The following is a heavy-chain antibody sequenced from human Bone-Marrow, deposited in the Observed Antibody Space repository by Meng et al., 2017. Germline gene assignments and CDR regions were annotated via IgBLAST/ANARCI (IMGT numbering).Heavy chain of an antibody. CDR1: GFSLINARLG. J-gene: IGHJ6*02. CDR3: ARIHIRYFDWLLYPKYYYYGMDV. CDR2: IFSNDEK. V-gene: IGHV2-26*01. Sequence: SCPTLVKPTDTLTLTCTVSGFSLINARLGVSWIRQPPGKALEWLAHIFSNDEKSYSTSLKSRLTISKDTSKSKVVRTMTNMDPVDTATYYCARIHIRYFDWLLYPKYYYYGMDVWGQGTTVTVSS. D-gene: IGHD3-9*01.